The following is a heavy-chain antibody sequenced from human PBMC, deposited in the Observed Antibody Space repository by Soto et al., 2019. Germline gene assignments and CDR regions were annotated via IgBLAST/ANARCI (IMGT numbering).Heavy chain of an antibody. CDR2: ISSSGGTM. CDR3: ARDAYYYYMDV. V-gene: IGHV3-11*01. CDR1: GFTFSAYY. Sequence: GGSLRLSCAASGFTFSAYYMSWIRQAPGKGLEWVSYISSSGGTMYYADSVKGRFTISRDNAKNSLYLQMNSLRAEDTAVYYCARDAYYYYMDVWGKGTTVTVSS. J-gene: IGHJ6*03.